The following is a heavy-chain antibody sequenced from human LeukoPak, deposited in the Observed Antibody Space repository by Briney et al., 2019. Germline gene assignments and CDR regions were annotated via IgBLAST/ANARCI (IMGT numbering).Heavy chain of an antibody. V-gene: IGHV3-48*04. J-gene: IGHJ3*02. Sequence: PGGSLRLSCAASGFTFSSYGMNWVRQAPGKGLEWVSYISSSGNTTKNADSVKGRFTITRDNAKNSLYLQMNSLRAEDTAVYYCARASAVHHNDAFDIWGQGTMVTVSS. CDR2: ISSSGNTT. CDR1: GFTFSSYG. CDR3: ARASAVHHNDAFDI. D-gene: IGHD1-1*01.